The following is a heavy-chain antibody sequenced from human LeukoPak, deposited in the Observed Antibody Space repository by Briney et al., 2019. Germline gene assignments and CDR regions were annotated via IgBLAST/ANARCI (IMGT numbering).Heavy chain of an antibody. CDR1: GYTFTDYY. Sequence: ASVKVSCKTSGYTFTDYYLHWVRQAPGQGLEWMGWINPNSGGIRSAQKFQGRVTMTRDTSTTTVYMEVSWLTSDDTAIYYCARADRLHGGPYLIGPWGQGTLVTVSS. D-gene: IGHD3-16*01. V-gene: IGHV1-2*02. CDR3: ARADRLHGGPYLIGP. J-gene: IGHJ4*02. CDR2: INPNSGGI.